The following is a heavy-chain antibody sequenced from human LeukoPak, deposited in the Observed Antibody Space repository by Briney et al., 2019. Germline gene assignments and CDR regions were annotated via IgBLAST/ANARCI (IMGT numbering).Heavy chain of an antibody. Sequence: GGSLRLSCAASGFTFSSYWMSWVRQAPGKGLEWVSVIHSGDTAYYADSVKGIFTISRDNSKNTLYLQMNNLRAEDTAVYYCARVAGDYAEYYFDFWGQGTLVTVSS. D-gene: IGHD4-17*01. J-gene: IGHJ4*02. CDR2: IHSGDTA. CDR1: GFTFSSYW. CDR3: ARVAGDYAEYYFDF. V-gene: IGHV3-66*01.